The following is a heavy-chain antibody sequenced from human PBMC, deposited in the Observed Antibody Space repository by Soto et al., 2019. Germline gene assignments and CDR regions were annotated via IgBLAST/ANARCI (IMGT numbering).Heavy chain of an antibody. J-gene: IGHJ4*02. CDR3: AREPEGIAAPLDY. CDR2: ISSSGSFI. CDR1: GFTFRTYG. D-gene: IGHD6-13*01. V-gene: IGHV3-21*01. Sequence: GGSLRLSCAASGFTFRTYGMNWGRRAPGGGLEWVASISSSGSFIYYADSVKGRFTISRDDAEKSLYLQMNSLRAEDTALYYCAREPEGIAAPLDYWGRGTLVTVSS.